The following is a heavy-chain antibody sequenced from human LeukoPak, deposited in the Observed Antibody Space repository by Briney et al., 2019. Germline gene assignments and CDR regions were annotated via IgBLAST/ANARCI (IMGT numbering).Heavy chain of an antibody. J-gene: IGHJ5*02. V-gene: IGHV4-38-2*02. Sequence: NPSETLSLTCTVSGYSISSGYYWGWIRQPPGKGLEWIGYIYYSGSTNYNPSLKSRVTISVDTSKNQFSLKLSSVTAADTAVYYCARGDEGNNWFDPWGQGTLVTVSS. CDR3: ARGDEGNNWFDP. CDR1: GYSISSGYY. CDR2: IYYSGST.